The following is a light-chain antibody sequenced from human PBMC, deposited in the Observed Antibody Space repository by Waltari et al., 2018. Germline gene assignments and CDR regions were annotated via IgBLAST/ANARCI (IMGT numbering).Light chain of an antibody. J-gene: IGLJ3*02. Sequence: QSALTQPPSASGSPGQSVTSSCTGTSSDVGGYNYVPWYQQHPGKAPKLMIFEVSKRPSGVPDRFSGSKSGNTASLTVSGLKADDEAHYYCSSYAGSNNWVFGGGTKLTVL. CDR3: SSYAGSNNWV. V-gene: IGLV2-8*01. CDR1: SSDVGGYNY. CDR2: EVS.